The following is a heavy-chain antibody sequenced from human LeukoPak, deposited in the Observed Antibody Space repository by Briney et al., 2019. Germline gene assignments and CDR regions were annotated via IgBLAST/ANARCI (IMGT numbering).Heavy chain of an antibody. CDR2: IKYDEIEK. CDR1: GFTFRDYW. Sequence: GGSLRLSCEASGFTFRDYWMSWVRQAPGKGLEWLANIKYDEIEKNLADSVKGRFTVSRDNAKNSESLQLNSLRPEDTGIYYCARLAYYMDVWGKGTAVTVSS. J-gene: IGHJ6*03. V-gene: IGHV3-7*01. CDR3: ARLAYYMDV.